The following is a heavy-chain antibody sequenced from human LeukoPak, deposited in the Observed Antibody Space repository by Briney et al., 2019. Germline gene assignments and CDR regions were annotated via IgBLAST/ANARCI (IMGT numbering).Heavy chain of an antibody. CDR3: AKPHYDFWSGYSYLFDY. J-gene: IGHJ4*02. Sequence: GGSLRLSCAASGFTFSSYGMHWVRQAPGKGLEWVAFIRYDGSNKYYADSVKGRFTISRDDSKNTLYLQMNSLRAEDTAVYYCAKPHYDFWSGYSYLFDYWGQGTLVTVSS. V-gene: IGHV3-30*02. CDR2: IRYDGSNK. CDR1: GFTFSSYG. D-gene: IGHD3-3*01.